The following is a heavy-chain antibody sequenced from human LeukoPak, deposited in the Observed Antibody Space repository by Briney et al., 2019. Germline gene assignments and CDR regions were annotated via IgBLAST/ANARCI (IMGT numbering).Heavy chain of an antibody. CDR2: INPSDGTT. V-gene: IGHV1-46*01. CDR1: GYSFTSYY. CDR3: ARGGHTYSYFPKPWDY. D-gene: IGHD5-18*01. J-gene: IGHJ4*02. Sequence: ASVKVSCKASGYSFTSYYIHWVRQAPGQGLEWMGIINPSDGTTNYAQKFQGRVTMTRDMSTTTVYVELSSLKSDDTAVYYCARGGHTYSYFPKPWDYWGQGTLVTVFS.